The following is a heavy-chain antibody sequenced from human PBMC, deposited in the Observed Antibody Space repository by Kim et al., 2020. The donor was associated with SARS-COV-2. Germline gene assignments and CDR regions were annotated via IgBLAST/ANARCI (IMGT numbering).Heavy chain of an antibody. CDR1: GFTFNSYA. D-gene: IGHD3-10*01. J-gene: IGHJ6*02. CDR2: ISNDGKNK. Sequence: GGSLRLSCEGFGFTFNSYAMHWVRQAPGKGLEWVATISNDGKNKDSGDSVKGRFTISRDNSKNTVHLEMTSLRGEDTATYYCARSSMVRGVSMSYFYGLDIWVQGTTVIVSS. CDR3: ARSSMVRGVSMSYFYGLDI. V-gene: IGHV3-30*04.